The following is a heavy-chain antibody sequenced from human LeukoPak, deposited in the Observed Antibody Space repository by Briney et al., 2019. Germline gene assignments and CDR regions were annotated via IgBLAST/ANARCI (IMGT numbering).Heavy chain of an antibody. CDR2: INTNTGNP. J-gene: IGHJ3*02. CDR3: ARSWENSGSYYWYRYDAFDI. D-gene: IGHD1-26*01. CDR1: GYTFTSYA. V-gene: IGHV7-4-1*02. Sequence: GASVKVSCKASGYTFTSYAMNWVRQAPGQGLGWMGWINTNTGNPTYAQGFTGRFVFSLDTSVSTAYLQISSLKAEDTAVYYCARSWENSGSYYWYRYDAFDIWGQGTMVTVSS.